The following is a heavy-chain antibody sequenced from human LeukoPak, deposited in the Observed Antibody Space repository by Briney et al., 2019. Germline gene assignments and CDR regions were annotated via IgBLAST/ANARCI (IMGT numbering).Heavy chain of an antibody. D-gene: IGHD3-10*01. Sequence: GESLKISCKGSGYSFTSYWIGWVRQMPGKGLEWMGIIYPGDSDTRYSPSFQGQVTISADKSISTVYLQWSSLKASDTAMYYCASVIYYGSGSYGFAFDIWGQGTIVTVSS. CDR3: ASVIYYGSGSYGFAFDI. CDR2: IYPGDSDT. V-gene: IGHV5-51*01. J-gene: IGHJ3*02. CDR1: GYSFTSYW.